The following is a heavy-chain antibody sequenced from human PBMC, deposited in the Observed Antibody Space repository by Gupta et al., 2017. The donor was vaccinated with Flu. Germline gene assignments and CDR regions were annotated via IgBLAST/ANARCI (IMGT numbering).Heavy chain of an antibody. CDR1: W. D-gene: IGHD3-9*01. Sequence: WMHWVRQVPGKGLMWVARIDPVGRARTYAASVEGRFTISRDNPMNTLSLQMNTLRVEDTAVYYCARALRGGYDLLTGYFVADSLDVWGPGTTVTVSS. V-gene: IGHV3-74*01. J-gene: IGHJ6*02. CDR2: IDPVGRAR. CDR3: ARALRGGYDLLTGYFVADSLDV.